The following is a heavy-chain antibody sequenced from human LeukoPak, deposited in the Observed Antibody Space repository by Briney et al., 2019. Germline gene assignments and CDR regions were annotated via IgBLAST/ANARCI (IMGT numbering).Heavy chain of an antibody. D-gene: IGHD3-10*01. CDR3: ARDRGYYGSGSYYNDY. J-gene: IGHJ4*02. CDR2: ISSSSSTI. CDR1: GFTFSSYT. Sequence: GGSLRLSCAASGFTFSSYTMNWVRQAPGKGPEWLSYISSSSSTIYYADSVKGRFTISRGDATNSLYLQMNSLTAEDTAVYYCARDRGYYGSGSYYNDYWGQGTLVTVSS. V-gene: IGHV3-48*01.